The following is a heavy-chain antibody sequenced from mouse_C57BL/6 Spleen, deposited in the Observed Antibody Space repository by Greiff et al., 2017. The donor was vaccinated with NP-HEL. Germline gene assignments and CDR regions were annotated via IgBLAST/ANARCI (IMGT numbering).Heavy chain of an antibody. D-gene: IGHD1-1*01. J-gene: IGHJ3*01. CDR2: IDPSDSYT. CDR3: ARRGTTGGFAY. CDR1: GYTFTSYW. Sequence: VQLQQPGAELVKPGASVKLSCKASGYTFTSYWMQWVKQRPGQGLEWIGEIDPSDSYTNYNQKFKGKATLTVDTSSSTAYMQLSSLTSEDSAVYYCARRGTTGGFAYWGQGTLVTVSA. V-gene: IGHV1-50*01.